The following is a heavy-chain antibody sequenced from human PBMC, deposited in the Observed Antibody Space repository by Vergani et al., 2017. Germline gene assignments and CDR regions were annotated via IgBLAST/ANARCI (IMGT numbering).Heavy chain of an antibody. CDR3: AKQKGGTIFGVVPDY. Sequence: QVQLVESGGGLVKPGGSLRLSCAASGFTFSDYYMSWIRQAPGKGLEWVAVISYDGSNKYYADSVKGRFTISRDNSKNTLYLQMNSLRAEDTAVYYCAKQKGGTIFGVVPDYWGQGTLVTVSS. V-gene: IGHV3-30*18. CDR1: GFTFSDYY. J-gene: IGHJ4*02. D-gene: IGHD3-3*01. CDR2: ISYDGSNK.